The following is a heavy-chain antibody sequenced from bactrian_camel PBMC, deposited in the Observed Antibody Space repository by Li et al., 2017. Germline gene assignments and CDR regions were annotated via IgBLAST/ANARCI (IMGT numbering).Heavy chain of an antibody. D-gene: IGHD7*01. J-gene: IGHJ4*01. Sequence: QVQLVESGGGLVQPGGSLRLSCAASGYTYNRNCMAWFRQAPGKEREGVARIATGSGNTYYADSVKGRFTISQDNAKNTVYLQMNSLRSDDTALYYCATWFGNNWWPDYWGQGTQVTVS. CDR3: ATWFGNNWWPDY. CDR1: GYTYNRNC. CDR2: IATGSGNT. V-gene: IGHV3S1*01.